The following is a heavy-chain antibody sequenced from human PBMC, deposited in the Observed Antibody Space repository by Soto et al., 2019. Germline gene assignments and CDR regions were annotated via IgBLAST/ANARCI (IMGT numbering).Heavy chain of an antibody. J-gene: IGHJ6*02. CDR3: ASPLDSVNRRYYYGMDV. D-gene: IGHD2-15*01. CDR2: IIPIFGTA. V-gene: IGHV1-69*01. Sequence: QVQLVQSGAEVKNPGSSVKVSCKASGGTFSSYAISWVRQAPGQGLEWMGGIIPIFGTANYAQKFQGRVTINADEYTSTAYMELSSVSSEDTAVYYCASPLDSVNRRYYYGMDVWGQGTTVTVSS. CDR1: GGTFSSYA.